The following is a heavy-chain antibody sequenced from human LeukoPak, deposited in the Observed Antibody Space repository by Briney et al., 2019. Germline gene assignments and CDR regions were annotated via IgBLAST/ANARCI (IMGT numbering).Heavy chain of an antibody. V-gene: IGHV4-34*01. J-gene: IGHJ5*02. CDR1: GFTFSSYA. CDR3: ARAQPLPTAGLPNWFDP. D-gene: IGHD4-17*01. CDR2: INHSGST. Sequence: KPGGSLRLSCAASGFTFSSYAMSWIRQPPGKGLEWIGEINHSGSTNYNPSLKSRVTISVDTSKNQFSLKLSSVTAADTAVYYCARAQPLPTAGLPNWFDPWGQGTLVTVSS.